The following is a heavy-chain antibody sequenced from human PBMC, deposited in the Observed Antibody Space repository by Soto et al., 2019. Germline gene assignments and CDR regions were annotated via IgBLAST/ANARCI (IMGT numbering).Heavy chain of an antibody. V-gene: IGHV4-30-4*01. CDR3: ARDVHGDYGNYYYGMDV. CDR1: GGSISSGDYY. J-gene: IGHJ6*02. D-gene: IGHD4-17*01. Sequence: SETLSLTCTVSGGSISSGDYYWSWIRQSPGKGLEWIGYIYNNGNTYYNPSLKSRVTISVDTSKNQFSLKLASVTAADTAVYYCARDVHGDYGNYYYGMDVWGQGTTVTVSS. CDR2: IYNNGNT.